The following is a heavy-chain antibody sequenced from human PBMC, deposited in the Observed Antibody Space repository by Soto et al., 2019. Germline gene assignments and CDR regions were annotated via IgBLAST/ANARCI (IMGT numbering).Heavy chain of an antibody. CDR2: IFSNDEK. CDR1: GFSLSNARMG. D-gene: IGHD2-21*02. Sequence: SGPTLVNPTETLTLTCTVSGFSLSNARMGVSWIRQPPGKALEWLAHIFSNDEKSYSTSLKSRLTISKDTSKSQVVLTMTNMDPVDTATYYCARIPVGVTLHWYFDLWGRGTLVTVSS. CDR3: ARIPVGVTLHWYFDL. J-gene: IGHJ2*01. V-gene: IGHV2-26*01.